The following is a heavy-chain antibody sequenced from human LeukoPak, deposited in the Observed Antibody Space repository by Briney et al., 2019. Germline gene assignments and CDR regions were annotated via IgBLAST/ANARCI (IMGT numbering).Heavy chain of an antibody. CDR3: AKDGHIVVVTADSWNVGFFDY. V-gene: IGHV3-30*18. CDR2: ISYDGSNK. J-gene: IGHJ4*02. D-gene: IGHD2-21*02. Sequence: GRSLRLSCAASGFTFSSYGMHWVRQAPGKGLEWVAVISYDGSNKYYADSVKGRFTISRDNSKNTLYLQMNSLRAEDTAVYYCAKDGHIVVVTADSWNVGFFDYWGQGTLVTVSS. CDR1: GFTFSSYG.